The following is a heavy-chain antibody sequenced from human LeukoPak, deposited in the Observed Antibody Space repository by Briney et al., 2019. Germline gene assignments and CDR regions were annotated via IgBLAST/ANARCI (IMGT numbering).Heavy chain of an antibody. CDR2: IYPDDSNT. CDR3: ARRTPGYGSSWYDITFNY. D-gene: IGHD6-13*01. V-gene: IGHV5-51*01. CDR1: GYGFATHW. J-gene: IGHJ4*02. Sequence: GESLKISCKGSGYGFATHWIAWVRQMPGKGLEWMGIIYPDDSNTRYSPSFQGQVTISADKSISTAYLQWSSLKASDTAMYYCARRTPGYGSSWYDITFNYWGQGTLVTVSS.